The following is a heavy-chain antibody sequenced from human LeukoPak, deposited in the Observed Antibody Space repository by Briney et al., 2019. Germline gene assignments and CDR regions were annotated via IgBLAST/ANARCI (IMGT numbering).Heavy chain of an antibody. V-gene: IGHV1-8*03. D-gene: IGHD1-7*01. CDR2: MNPNSGNT. CDR3: ASGAETGTTVY. Sequence: ASVKVSCKASGYTFTGYYMHWVRQAPGQGLEWMGWMNPNSGNTGYAQKFQGRVTITRNTSISTAYMELSSLRSEDTAVYYCASGAETGTTVYWGQGTLVTVSS. J-gene: IGHJ4*02. CDR1: GYTFTGYY.